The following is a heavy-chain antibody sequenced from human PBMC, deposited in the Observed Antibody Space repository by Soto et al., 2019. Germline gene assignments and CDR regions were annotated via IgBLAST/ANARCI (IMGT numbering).Heavy chain of an antibody. CDR2: SSATGAGT. J-gene: IGHJ4*02. Sequence: VGSLRLSCAASGFTFSSYGMTWVRQAPGKGLEWVSFSSATGAGTYYADSVKGRFTISRDNSKNTLYLQMNSLRAEDTAVYYCAKDHIEGYDSSGSPADYWGQGTLVTVSS. V-gene: IGHV3-23*01. D-gene: IGHD3-22*01. CDR1: GFTFSSYG. CDR3: AKDHIEGYDSSGSPADY.